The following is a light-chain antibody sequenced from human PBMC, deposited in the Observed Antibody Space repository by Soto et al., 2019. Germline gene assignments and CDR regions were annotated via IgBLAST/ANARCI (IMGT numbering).Light chain of an antibody. CDR1: QSVSSN. V-gene: IGKV3-11*01. CDR3: QQRSNWPPWT. CDR2: DAS. Sequence: ENVLTQSPATLSLSPGERATLSCRASQSVSSNLAWYQQKPGQAPRLLIYDASNRATGIPARFTGSGSGTDFNLTISTLEPEDFAVFYCQQRSNWPPWTFGQGTKVDI. J-gene: IGKJ1*01.